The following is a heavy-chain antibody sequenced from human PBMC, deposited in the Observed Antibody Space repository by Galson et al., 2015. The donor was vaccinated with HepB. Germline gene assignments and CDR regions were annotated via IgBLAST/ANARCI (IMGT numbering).Heavy chain of an antibody. J-gene: IGHJ6*02. CDR3: ARDVLHGLDV. CDR2: XSAHSGNT. Sequence: SVKVSCKASGXXXXXXGIXXVRXXXXQGLXXXGWXSAHSGNTNYAQNLQGRVTLTTDTSTSTAYMELRSLTSDDTAVYYCARDVLHGLDVWXXGXTVTVSS. V-gene: IGHV1-18*01. CDR1: GXXXXXXG. D-gene: IGHD2-8*02.